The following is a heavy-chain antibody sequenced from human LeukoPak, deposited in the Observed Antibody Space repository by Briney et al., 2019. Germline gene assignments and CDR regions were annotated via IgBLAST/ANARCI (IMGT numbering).Heavy chain of an antibody. CDR2: ISSSSSYI. CDR1: GFTFSSYA. Sequence: GGFLRLSCAASGFTFSSYAMTWVRQAPGKGLEWVSSISSSSSYIYFADSVKGRFTISRDNAKNSLYLQMNSLRAEDTAVYYCARDNRYDYVWGSYSPTLDYWGQGTLVTVSS. CDR3: ARDNRYDYVWGSYSPTLDY. V-gene: IGHV3-21*01. D-gene: IGHD3-16*01. J-gene: IGHJ4*02.